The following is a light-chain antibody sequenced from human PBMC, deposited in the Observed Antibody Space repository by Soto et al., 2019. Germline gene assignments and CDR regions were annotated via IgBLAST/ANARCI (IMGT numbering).Light chain of an antibody. CDR1: NIGSKS. V-gene: IGLV3-21*01. CDR2: YDS. Sequence: SYELTQPPSVSVAPGKTASVACGGSNIGSKSVHWYQKKSGQAPVLVMYYDSDRPSGIPERFSGSNSGNTATLTIRRVEAGDEADYYCQVWYISSGPVVFGGGTKLTVL. CDR3: QVWYISSGPVV. J-gene: IGLJ2*01.